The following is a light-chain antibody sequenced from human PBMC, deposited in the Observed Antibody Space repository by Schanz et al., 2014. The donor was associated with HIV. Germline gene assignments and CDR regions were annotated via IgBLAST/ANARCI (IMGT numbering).Light chain of an antibody. CDR1: SSDVGAYNY. J-gene: IGLJ2*01. V-gene: IGLV2-11*01. Sequence: QSALTQPRSVSGSPGQSVTISCTGTSSDVGAYNYLQRNQQSPGKAPKVMVYDGSERPSGVPDRFSGSKSGNTASLTISGLQAEDEADYYCQSYDSILVPLVFGGGTKLTVL. CDR3: QSYDSILVPLV. CDR2: DGS.